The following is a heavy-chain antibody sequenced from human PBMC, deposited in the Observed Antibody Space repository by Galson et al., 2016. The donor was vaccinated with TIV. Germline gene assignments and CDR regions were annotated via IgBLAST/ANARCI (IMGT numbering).Heavy chain of an antibody. CDR1: GYPFAGQY. J-gene: IGHJ3*02. CDR3: ARDPSPVTTSPFDI. V-gene: IGHV1-2*02. D-gene: IGHD4-17*01. CDR2: INPNGGDT. Sequence: SVKVSCKASGYPFAGQYLHWVRQAPGQGLEWMGWINPNGGDTNYAQKFQNRVTMTRDTSISTAYMELSSLRSDDTAVYYCARDPSPVTTSPFDIWGQGTMVTVSS.